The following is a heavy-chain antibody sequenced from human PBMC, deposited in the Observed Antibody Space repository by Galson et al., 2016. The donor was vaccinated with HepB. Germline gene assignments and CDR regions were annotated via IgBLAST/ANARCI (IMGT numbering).Heavy chain of an antibody. CDR2: IYWDDDK. D-gene: IGHD1-26*01. V-gene: IGHV2-5*02. CDR1: GFSFSTSGVG. CDR3: AHFWPPSGRYNY. J-gene: IGHJ4*02. Sequence: PALVKPTQTLTLTCTFSGFSFSTSGVGVGWIRQPPGKALEWLALIYWDDDKSYSPSLKSRLTITKDNSKDQVVLTMTNMDLVDTGTNYCAHFWPPSGRYNYWGQGAQVTVSS.